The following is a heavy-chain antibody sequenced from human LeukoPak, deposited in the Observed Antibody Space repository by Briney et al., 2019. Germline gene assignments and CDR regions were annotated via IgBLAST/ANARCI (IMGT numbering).Heavy chain of an antibody. CDR3: AREDGRDGYNYVAY. Sequence: PSETLSLTCTVSGGSISSGGYYWSWIRQPPGKGLEWIGYLYYGGSTNYNPSLKSRVTISVDTSKNQFSLKLSSVTAADTAVYYCAREDGRDGYNYVAYWGQGTLVTVSS. CDR2: LYYGGST. J-gene: IGHJ4*02. CDR1: GGSISSGGYY. D-gene: IGHD5-24*01. V-gene: IGHV4-61*08.